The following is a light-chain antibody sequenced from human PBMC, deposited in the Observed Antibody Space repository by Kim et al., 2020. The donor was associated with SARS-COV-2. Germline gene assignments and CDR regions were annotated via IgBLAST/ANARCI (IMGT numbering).Light chain of an antibody. V-gene: IGLV3-19*01. CDR2: EKN. CDR3: NSRESGVNHVV. J-gene: IGLJ3*02. Sequence: ALGQTVRITGQGDSLRIYYASWYQQKPGQAPVLVIYEKNNRPSGIPDRFSGSSSGNTASLTITGAQAEDEADYYCNSRESGVNHVVFGGGTQLTVL. CDR1: SLRIYY.